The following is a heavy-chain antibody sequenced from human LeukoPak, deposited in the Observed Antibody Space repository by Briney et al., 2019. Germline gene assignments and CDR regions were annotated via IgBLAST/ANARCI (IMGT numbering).Heavy chain of an antibody. V-gene: IGHV1-69*13. D-gene: IGHD4-23*01. CDR3: ARGQGFTVVFPIDH. CDR1: GGTFSSYA. J-gene: IGHJ4*02. Sequence: ASVKVSCKASGGTFSSYAISWVRQAPGQGLEWMGGIIPIFGTANYAQKFQGRVTITADESTSTAYMELSSLRSEDTAVYYCARGQGFTVVFPIDHWGQGTLVTVSS. CDR2: IIPIFGTA.